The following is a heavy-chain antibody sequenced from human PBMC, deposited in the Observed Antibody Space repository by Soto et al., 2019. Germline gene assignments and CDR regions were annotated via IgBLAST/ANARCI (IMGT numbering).Heavy chain of an antibody. CDR2: IYYSGGT. D-gene: IGHD1-26*01. CDR1: GGSISSSYYY. J-gene: IGHJ4*02. Sequence: SETLSLTCTVSGGSISSSYYYWGWIRQPPGKGLEWIGSIYYSGGTYYSPSLKSRVTMSVDTSKNQFPLKLSSVTAADTAVYYCARPSGSYLYYFDYWGQGTLVTVSS. V-gene: IGHV4-39*01. CDR3: ARPSGSYLYYFDY.